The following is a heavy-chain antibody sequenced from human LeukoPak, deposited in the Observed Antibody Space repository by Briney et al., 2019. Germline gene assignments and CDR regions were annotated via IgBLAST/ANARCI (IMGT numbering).Heavy chain of an antibody. CDR1: CGSISSGGYY. Sequence: PSETLSLTCTVSCGSISSGGYYWSWIRQHPGTGLEWIGYIYYSGSTYYNPSLKSRVTISVDTSKNQFSLKLSSVTAADTAVYYCARDAPRNDYGDYVDYYGMDVWGQGTTVTVSS. CDR3: ARDAPRNDYGDYVDYYGMDV. J-gene: IGHJ6*02. V-gene: IGHV4-31*03. D-gene: IGHD4-17*01. CDR2: IYYSGST.